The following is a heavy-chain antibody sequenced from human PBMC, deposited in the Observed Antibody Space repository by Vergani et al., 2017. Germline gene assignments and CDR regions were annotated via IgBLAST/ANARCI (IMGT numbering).Heavy chain of an antibody. CDR3: AKVCGSTSCPYGGGAFDV. V-gene: IGHV3-23*01. CDR1: GFTFNSYA. CDR2: NNNNGGST. D-gene: IGHD2-2*01. Sequence: QLLESGGGLIQPGGFLRLSCAASGFTFNSYAMTWVRQAPGKGLEWVSGNNNNGGSTYYAESVKGRFTISRDNSKNTLYLQMTDLRAEDTATYYCAKVCGSTSCPYGGGAFDVWGHGTMVTVTS. J-gene: IGHJ3*01.